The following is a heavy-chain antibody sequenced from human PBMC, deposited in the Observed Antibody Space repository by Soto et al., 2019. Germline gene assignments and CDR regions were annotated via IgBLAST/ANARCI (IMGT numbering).Heavy chain of an antibody. Sequence: SETLSLTCTVSGGSISSSSYYWGWIRQPPGKGLEWIGSIYYRGSTYYNPSLKSRVTISEDTSKNQFSLKLSSVTAADTAVYYCARSGYSYGPNPLLYWGQGTLVTVSS. J-gene: IGHJ4*02. CDR2: IYYRGST. CDR3: ARSGYSYGPNPLLY. CDR1: GGSISSSSYY. V-gene: IGHV4-39*07. D-gene: IGHD5-18*01.